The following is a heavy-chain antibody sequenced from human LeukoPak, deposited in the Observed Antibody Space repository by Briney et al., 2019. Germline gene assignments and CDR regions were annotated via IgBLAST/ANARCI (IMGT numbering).Heavy chain of an antibody. CDR1: GGTFSTYA. CDR2: IIPMFGTA. V-gene: IGHV1-69*05. D-gene: IGHD2-21*02. CDR3: ARDPQCEEGGDCYSGTRADY. Sequence: SVKVSCKASGGTFSTYAFSWVRQAPGQGLEWMGGIIPMFGTANYAQKLQGRVTMTTDTSTSTAYMELRSLRSDDTAVYYCARDPQCEEGGDCYSGTRADYWGQGTLVTVSS. J-gene: IGHJ4*02.